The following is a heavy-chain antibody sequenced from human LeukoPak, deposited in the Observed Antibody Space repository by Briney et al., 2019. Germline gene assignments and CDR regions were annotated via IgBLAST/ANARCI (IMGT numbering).Heavy chain of an antibody. CDR2: ISYDGSNK. D-gene: IGHD4-17*01. V-gene: IGHV3-30-3*01. J-gene: IGHJ4*02. CDR3: ARDTVPGYFDY. CDR1: GFTFSRYA. Sequence: GGSLRLSCSASGFTFSRYAMHWVRQAPGKGLEWVAVISYDGSNKYYADSVKGRFTISRDNSKNTLYLQMNSLRAEDTAVYYCARDTVPGYFDYWGQGTLVTVSS.